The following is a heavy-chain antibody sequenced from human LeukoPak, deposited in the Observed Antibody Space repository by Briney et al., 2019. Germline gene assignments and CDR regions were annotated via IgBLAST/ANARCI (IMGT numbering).Heavy chain of an antibody. CDR3: ARERINSYGSPFGY. CDR2: IYSGGST. V-gene: IGHV3-53*01. J-gene: IGHJ4*02. Sequence: GGSLRLSCAAPGFTVSTNYMSWVRQAPGKGLEWVSVIYSGGSTYYANSVKGRFTISRDNSKNTLYLQLNSLRAEDTAVYYCARERINSYGSPFGYWGQGTLVTVSS. CDR1: GFTVSTNY. D-gene: IGHD5-18*01.